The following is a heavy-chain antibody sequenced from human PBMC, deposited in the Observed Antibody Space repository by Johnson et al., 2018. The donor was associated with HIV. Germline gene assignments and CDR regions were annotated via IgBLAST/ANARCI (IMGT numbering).Heavy chain of an antibody. V-gene: IGHV3-30-3*01. D-gene: IGHD3-9*01. CDR2: ISYDGSTK. CDR3: AKVRGILRYWGAYAFDI. J-gene: IGHJ3*02. CDR1: GFSFSTYA. Sequence: QVQLVESGGGVVQPGRSLRLSCAASGFSFSTYAMHWVRQAPGKGLEWVAVISYDGSTKYYADSVKGRFTISRDNSKNTLFLQMHSLRAEDTAVYYCAKVRGILRYWGAYAFDIWGQGTMVTVSS.